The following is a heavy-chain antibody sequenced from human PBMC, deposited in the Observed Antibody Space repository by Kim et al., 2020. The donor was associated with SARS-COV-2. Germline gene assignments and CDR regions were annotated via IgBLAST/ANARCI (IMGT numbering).Heavy chain of an antibody. J-gene: IGHJ5*02. CDR2: IYPYDSDT. CDR3: TKTLAAPGAWFDP. V-gene: IGHV5-51*01. Sequence: GESLKISCKASGYKFTSHWIGWVRQKPGKGLEWMGIIYPYDSDTKYSPSFQGQVSISADKSNSTVYLQWSSLKASDTAMYYCTKTLAAPGAWFDPWGQGTLVTVSS. D-gene: IGHD6-19*01. CDR1: GYKFTSHW.